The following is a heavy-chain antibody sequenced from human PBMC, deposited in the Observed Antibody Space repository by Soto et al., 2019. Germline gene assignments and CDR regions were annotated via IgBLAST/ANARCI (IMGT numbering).Heavy chain of an antibody. V-gene: IGHV4-34*01. Sequence: QVQLQQWGAGLLKPSETLSLTCAVYGGSFSGYYWSWIRQPPGKGLEWIGEINHSGSTNYNPSLKSRVTISVDTSKNQFSLKLSSVTAADTAVYYCSYCSGGSCYRDHWGQGTLVTVSS. D-gene: IGHD2-15*01. CDR3: SYCSGGSCYRDH. CDR1: GGSFSGYY. CDR2: INHSGST. J-gene: IGHJ4*02.